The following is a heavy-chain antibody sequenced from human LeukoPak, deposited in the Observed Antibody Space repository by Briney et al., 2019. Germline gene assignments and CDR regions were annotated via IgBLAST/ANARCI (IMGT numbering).Heavy chain of an antibody. CDR1: GFTFSTYW. J-gene: IGHJ4*02. CDR3: ARAYSSSWYVDFDY. CDR2: INTDGSIT. V-gene: IGHV3-74*01. D-gene: IGHD6-13*01. Sequence: PGGSLRLSCAASGFTFSTYWMHWVRQAPGKGLLWVSRINTDGSITNYADSVKGRFTISRDNAKNTLYLQMNSLRSEDTAVYYCARAYSSSWYVDFDYWGQGTLVTVSS.